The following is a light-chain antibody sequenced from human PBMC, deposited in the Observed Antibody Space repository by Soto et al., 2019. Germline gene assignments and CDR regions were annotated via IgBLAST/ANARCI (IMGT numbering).Light chain of an antibody. V-gene: IGKV3-15*01. J-gene: IGKJ1*01. Sequence: EIVMTQSPVTLSVFPGESATLSCRASQAVGSSLAWYQQKPGQAPRLLIYGASTRATGIPARFSGSGYGTEFTLTISRRQSEDSAIYYCQQYHFWVTFGQETKVEIK. CDR2: GAS. CDR3: QQYHFWVT. CDR1: QAVGSS.